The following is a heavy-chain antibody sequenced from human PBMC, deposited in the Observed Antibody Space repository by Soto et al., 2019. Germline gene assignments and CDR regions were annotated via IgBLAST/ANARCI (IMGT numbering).Heavy chain of an antibody. V-gene: IGHV3-30-3*01. CDR3: ARTTYSSSPEGMDV. D-gene: IGHD6-6*01. Sequence: GGSLRLSCAASGFTFSSYAIHWVRQAPGKGLEWVAVISYDGSNKYYADSVKGRFTISRDNSKNTLYLQMNSLRAEDTAVYYCARTTYSSSPEGMDVWGQGTTVTVSS. J-gene: IGHJ6*02. CDR2: ISYDGSNK. CDR1: GFTFSSYA.